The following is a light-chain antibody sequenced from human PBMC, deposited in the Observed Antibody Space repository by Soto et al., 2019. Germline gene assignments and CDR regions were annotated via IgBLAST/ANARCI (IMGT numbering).Light chain of an antibody. CDR2: DAS. CDR1: QSISSW. Sequence: DIQMTQSPSTLAASLGDRVTITCRASQSISSWLAWYQQKPGKAPKLLIYDASSLESGVPSRLSGSGSGTEFTLTISSLQPDDFATYYCQQYNSYSQMYTFGQGTKVDIK. CDR3: QQYNSYSQMYT. V-gene: IGKV1-5*01. J-gene: IGKJ2*01.